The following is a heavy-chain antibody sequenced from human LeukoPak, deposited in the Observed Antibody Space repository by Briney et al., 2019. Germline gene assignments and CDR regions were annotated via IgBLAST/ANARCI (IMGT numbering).Heavy chain of an antibody. D-gene: IGHD1-26*01. J-gene: IGHJ4*02. CDR2: IKQDRSET. CDR3: ARDKIVGATNLDF. Sequence: GGSLRLSCAASGFTFSDYWMSWVRQAPGKGLEWVANIKQDRSETYYVDSVKGRFTISRDNAKNSLYLRMNSLGADDTAVYYCARDKIVGATNLDFWGQGTLVTVSS. CDR1: GFTFSDYW. V-gene: IGHV3-7*01.